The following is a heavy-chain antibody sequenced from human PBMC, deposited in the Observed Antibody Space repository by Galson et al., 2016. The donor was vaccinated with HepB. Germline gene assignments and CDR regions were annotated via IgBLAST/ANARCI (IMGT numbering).Heavy chain of an antibody. V-gene: IGHV4-61*08. J-gene: IGHJ4*02. D-gene: IGHD5-12*01. CDR3: ARGYSHGRFDY. CDR2: ISDTGST. Sequence: SETLSLTCTVSGGSISSGDYYWSWIRQRPSKGLERIGYISDTGSTFYHPSLKSRVTISIDTSKNQFYLSLNSVTAADTAVYFCARGYSHGRFDYWGQGTPVTVSS. CDR1: GGSISSGDYY.